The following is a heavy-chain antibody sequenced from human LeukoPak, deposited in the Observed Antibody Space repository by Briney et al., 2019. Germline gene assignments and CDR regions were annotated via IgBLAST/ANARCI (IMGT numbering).Heavy chain of an antibody. CDR2: IYYIGTT. CDR1: GGSISSYH. Sequence: SETLSLTCTVSGGSISSYHWSWIRQPPGKGLEWIGHIYYIGTTNYNPSLKSRVTISLDTSKNQFSLKLSSVTAADTAVYYCARETSQKGAHYMDVWGKGTTVTISS. V-gene: IGHV4-59*01. CDR3: ARETSQKGAHYMDV. D-gene: IGHD3-16*01. J-gene: IGHJ6*03.